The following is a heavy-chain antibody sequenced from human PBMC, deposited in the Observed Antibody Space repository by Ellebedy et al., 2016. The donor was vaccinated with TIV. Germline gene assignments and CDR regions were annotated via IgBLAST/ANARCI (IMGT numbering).Heavy chain of an antibody. CDR3: ARGGTPIL. Sequence: SETLSLTXTVSGGSFTTYYWTWIRQSAGKELEWIGQIYTGGSTNYNPSLTSRVTMSVDTSKNQFSLKLDSVTAADTALYYCARGGTPILWGQGTLVTVSS. D-gene: IGHD3-9*01. J-gene: IGHJ4*02. CDR1: GGSFTTYY. CDR2: IYTGGST. V-gene: IGHV4-4*07.